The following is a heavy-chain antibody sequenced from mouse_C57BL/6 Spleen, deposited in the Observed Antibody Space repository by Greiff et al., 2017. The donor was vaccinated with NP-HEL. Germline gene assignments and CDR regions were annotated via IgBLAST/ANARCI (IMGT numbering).Heavy chain of an antibody. CDR2: IWGGGST. D-gene: IGHD2-4*01. V-gene: IGHV2-9*01. CDR3: AKRDYDYRFAY. CDR1: GFSLTSYG. J-gene: IGHJ3*01. Sequence: VQLQQSGPGLVAPSQCLSITCTVSGFSLTSYGVDWVRQPPGKGLEWLGVIWGGGSTNYNSALMSRLSISKDKSKSQVYLKMSSLQTDDTAMYYCAKRDYDYRFAYWGQGTLVTVSA.